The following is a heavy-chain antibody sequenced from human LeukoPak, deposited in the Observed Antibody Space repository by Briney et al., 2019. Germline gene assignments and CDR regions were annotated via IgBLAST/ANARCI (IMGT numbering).Heavy chain of an antibody. V-gene: IGHV4-30-4*01. D-gene: IGHD6-6*01. CDR1: GASISSGDYY. Sequence: SETLSLTCTVSGASISSGDYYWSWIRQPPGKGLEWIGYIYYTGSTSYNPSLNSRPTMSLDTSKNHFSLKLSSVTAADTAVYYCARHRAYSSSSPFDYWGQGTLVTVSS. CDR3: ARHRAYSSSSPFDY. J-gene: IGHJ4*02. CDR2: IYYTGST.